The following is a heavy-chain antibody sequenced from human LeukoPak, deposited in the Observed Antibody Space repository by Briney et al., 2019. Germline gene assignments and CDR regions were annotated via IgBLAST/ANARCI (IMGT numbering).Heavy chain of an antibody. CDR3: ARQKAVVVVAATPDEDYGDYVDYYYYMDV. J-gene: IGHJ6*03. CDR1: GFTFSRYW. CDR2: IKEDGSEK. D-gene: IGHD2-15*01. Sequence: AGGSLRLSCAASGFTFSRYWMSWVRQAPGKGLEWVASIKEDGSEKYYVDSVKGRLTISRDNAKNSLSLQIKSLRAEDTAVYYCARQKAVVVVAATPDEDYGDYVDYYYYMDVWGKGTTVTVSS. V-gene: IGHV3-7*01.